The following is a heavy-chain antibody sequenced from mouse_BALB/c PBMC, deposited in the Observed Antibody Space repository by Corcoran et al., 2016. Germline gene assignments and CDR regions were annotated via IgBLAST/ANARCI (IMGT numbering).Heavy chain of an antibody. Sequence: EVLLQQSGPELVKPGTSVKISCKASGYTFTDYNMDWVRQSHGKSLEWIGDINPRSGGTIYNQTFKGKATLTVDKSSSTAYMELRSLTSEDTAVYYWARCGITTFDYWGQGTTVTVSS. D-gene: IGHD1-1*01. CDR1: GYTFTDYN. CDR2: INPRSGGT. CDR3: ARCGITTFDY. J-gene: IGHJ2*01. V-gene: IGHV1-18*01.